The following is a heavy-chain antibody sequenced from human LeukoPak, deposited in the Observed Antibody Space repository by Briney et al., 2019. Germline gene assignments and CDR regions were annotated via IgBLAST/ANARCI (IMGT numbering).Heavy chain of an antibody. J-gene: IGHJ6*03. Sequence: PGGSLRLSCAACGFTHSSYEMNWVRQARARGLEWVSYISCSCSTIYYADSLKGRVTITRDNAKNSLYLQMNSLRAEDTAVYYCARGSCSGGSCYIRNYYYYYMDVWGKGTTVTISS. CDR1: GFTHSSYE. CDR3: ARGSCSGGSCYIRNYYYYYMDV. D-gene: IGHD2-15*01. V-gene: IGHV3-48*03. CDR2: ISCSCSTI.